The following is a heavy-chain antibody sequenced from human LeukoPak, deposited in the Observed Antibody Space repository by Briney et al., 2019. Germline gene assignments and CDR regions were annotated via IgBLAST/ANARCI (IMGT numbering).Heavy chain of an antibody. CDR2: IWYDGSNK. V-gene: IGHV3-33*01. CDR1: GFTFSSYG. CDR3: ARVAVSGPTGWFDS. D-gene: IGHD2-8*02. J-gene: IGHJ5*01. Sequence: GGSLRLSCAASGFTFSSYGMHWVRQAPGKGLEWVAVIWYDGSNKYYADSVKGRFTISRDNVDNVVYLEMNSLGAEDTATYYCARVAVSGPTGWFDSWGQGTLVIVSS.